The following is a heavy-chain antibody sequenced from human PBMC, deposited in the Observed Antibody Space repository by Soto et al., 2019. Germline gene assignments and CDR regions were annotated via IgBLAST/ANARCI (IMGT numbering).Heavy chain of an antibody. Sequence: LSLTCTVSGGSISSSSYYWGWIRQPPGEGLEWIGSIYYSGSTYYKPSLKRRLTISVDTSKNQFSLKLSSVTAADTAVSYCARHPSWFGELSITNPDLLYGYVWGQGTTVTVSS. CDR1: GGSISSSSYY. J-gene: IGHJ6*02. D-gene: IGHD3-10*01. V-gene: IGHV4-39*01. CDR2: IYYSGST. CDR3: ARHPSWFGELSITNPDLLYGYV.